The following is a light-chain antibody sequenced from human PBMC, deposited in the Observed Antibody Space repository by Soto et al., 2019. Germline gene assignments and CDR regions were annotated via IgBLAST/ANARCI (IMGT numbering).Light chain of an antibody. Sequence: DIQMTQSPSSLSASVGDRVTITCQASQDITNYLNWYQQKSGKAPKLLIYDASNLETGVPSRFSGSGSGTVFTFTISSLQPEDIATYYCQHYDNFPITFGGGTKVEIK. CDR3: QHYDNFPIT. CDR1: QDITNY. CDR2: DAS. V-gene: IGKV1-33*01. J-gene: IGKJ4*01.